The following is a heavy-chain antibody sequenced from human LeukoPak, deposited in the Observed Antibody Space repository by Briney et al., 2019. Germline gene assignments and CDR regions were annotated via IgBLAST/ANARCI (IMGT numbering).Heavy chain of an antibody. J-gene: IGHJ4*02. Sequence: QPGGSLRLSCAASGFTFSSYGMHWVRQAPGKGLEWVAVIWYDGSNKYYADSVKGRFTISRDNSKNTLYLQMNSLRAEDTAVYYCARVVEGVAGHGYFDYWGQGTLVTVSS. CDR1: GFTFSSYG. D-gene: IGHD6-19*01. CDR2: IWYDGSNK. V-gene: IGHV3-33*01. CDR3: ARVVEGVAGHGYFDY.